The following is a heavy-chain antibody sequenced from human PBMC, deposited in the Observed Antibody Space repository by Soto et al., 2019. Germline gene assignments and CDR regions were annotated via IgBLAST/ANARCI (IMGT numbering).Heavy chain of an antibody. CDR3: ARRIAAAGTVFDY. J-gene: IGHJ4*02. Sequence: QVQLVQSGAEVKKPGSSVKVSCKASGGTFSSYAISWVRQAPGQGLEWMGGIIPIFGTANYAQKFQGRVTITADESTTTDYMEVSSLRSEDTAVYYCARRIAAAGTVFDYWGQGTLVTVSS. D-gene: IGHD6-13*01. CDR2: IIPIFGTA. V-gene: IGHV1-69*12. CDR1: GGTFSSYA.